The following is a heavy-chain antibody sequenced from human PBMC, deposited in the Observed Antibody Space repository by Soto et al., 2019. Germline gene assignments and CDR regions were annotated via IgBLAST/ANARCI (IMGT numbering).Heavy chain of an antibody. V-gene: IGHV3-49*04. J-gene: IGHJ4*02. CDR1: GFTFDDYA. Sequence: GGSLRLSCIASGFTFDDYAMSWVRQAPGKGLEWVGFITITASGGTTEYAASVKGRFTISRDDSKSITYLQMNSLKTEDTAVYYCTGDDVLGSSYSFDYWGPGTLGTVSS. D-gene: IGHD1-26*01. CDR3: TGDDVLGSSYSFDY. CDR2: ITITASGGTT.